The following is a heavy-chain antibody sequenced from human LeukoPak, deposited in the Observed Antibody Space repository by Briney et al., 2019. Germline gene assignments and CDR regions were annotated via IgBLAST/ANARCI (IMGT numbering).Heavy chain of an antibody. D-gene: IGHD6-13*01. V-gene: IGHV3-21*01. CDR2: ISSNSTYT. CDR1: GFTFSSYS. CDR3: ARDAGYSSSCYYY. J-gene: IGHJ4*02. Sequence: GGSLRLSCAASGFTFSSYSMNWVRQAPGKGLEWVSSISSNSTYTYYADSVKGRFTISKDNAKNSLYLQMNSLRAEDTAVYYCARDAGYSSSCYYYWGQGTLVTVSS.